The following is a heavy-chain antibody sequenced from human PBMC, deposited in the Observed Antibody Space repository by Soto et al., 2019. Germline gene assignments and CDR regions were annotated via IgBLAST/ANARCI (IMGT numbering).Heavy chain of an antibody. Sequence: SETLSLTCAVYGGSFSGYYWTWIRQPPGTGLEWIGEINHSGSTYYNPSLKSRVTISVDTSKNQFSLKLSSVTAADTAVYYCARMDPISIAAAGTLDYWGQGTLVTVSS. CDR3: ARMDPISIAAAGTLDY. CDR1: GGSFSGYY. CDR2: INHSGST. D-gene: IGHD6-13*01. J-gene: IGHJ4*02. V-gene: IGHV4-34*09.